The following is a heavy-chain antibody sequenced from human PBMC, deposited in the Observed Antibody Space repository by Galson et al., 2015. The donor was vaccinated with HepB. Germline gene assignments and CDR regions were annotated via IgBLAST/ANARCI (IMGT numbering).Heavy chain of an antibody. Sequence: SLRLSCAASGFTFSSYAMSWVRQAAGKGLEWVSAISGSGGITHDADSVKGRFTIPSDNSKNTLYLQMNSLRAEDTAVYYCAKFFGLFARPPAVIPAATTADLYAMDVWGQGTTVTVSS. J-gene: IGHJ6*02. V-gene: IGHV3-23*01. D-gene: IGHD2-2*01. CDR3: AKFFGLFARPPAVIPAATTADLYAMDV. CDR1: GFTFSSYA. CDR2: ISGSGGIT.